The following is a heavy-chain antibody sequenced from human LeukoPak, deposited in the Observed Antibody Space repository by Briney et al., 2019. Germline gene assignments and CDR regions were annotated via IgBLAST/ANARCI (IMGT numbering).Heavy chain of an antibody. Sequence: HPGGSLRLSCAASGFVFGQYEMNWVRQAPGKGLEWIAYISVRAGTIYYGDSAEGRFTISRDDAKNSLYLQMNGLRVEDTAIYYCAKDFPHYYEVPHGMDVWGQGTTVTV. J-gene: IGHJ6*02. CDR1: GFVFGQYE. V-gene: IGHV3-48*03. D-gene: IGHD3-22*01. CDR3: AKDFPHYYEVPHGMDV. CDR2: ISVRAGTI.